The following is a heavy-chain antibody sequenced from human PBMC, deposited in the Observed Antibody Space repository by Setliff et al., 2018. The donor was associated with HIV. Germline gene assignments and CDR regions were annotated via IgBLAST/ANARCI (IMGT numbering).Heavy chain of an antibody. Sequence: ASVKVSCKASGYTFTGYYIHWVRQAPGEGLEWMGCINVNSGGTGYAGKFQGRVTLTRDTSINTAYMEVTRLTSDDTAVYYCAGVSSQFSEWRKDYFEYWGQGSLVTVSS. D-gene: IGHD3-3*01. CDR3: AGVSSQFSEWRKDYFEY. CDR1: GYTFTGYY. CDR2: INVNSGGT. J-gene: IGHJ4*02. V-gene: IGHV1-2*02.